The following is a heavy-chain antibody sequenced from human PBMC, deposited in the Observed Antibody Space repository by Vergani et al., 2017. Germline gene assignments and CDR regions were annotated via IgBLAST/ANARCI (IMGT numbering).Heavy chain of an antibody. CDR3: AKRAKAGGFDS. D-gene: IGHD1-26*01. V-gene: IGHV3-30*02. J-gene: IGHJ4*02. Sequence: QVQLVESGGGVVQPGGSLRLSCAASGFTFNSYGMHWVRQAPGKGLEWVASIRSDESRRYYGDSMEGPFTISRDNSKNTLYLEMNSLRREDTALYYCAKRAKAGGFDSWGQGTLVTVSS. CDR2: IRSDESRR. CDR1: GFTFNSYG.